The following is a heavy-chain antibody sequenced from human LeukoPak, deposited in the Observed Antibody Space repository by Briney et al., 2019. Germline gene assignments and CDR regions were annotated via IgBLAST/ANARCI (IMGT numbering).Heavy chain of an antibody. D-gene: IGHD5-24*01. CDR1: GFTFSSYA. CDR3: AGNRWLQRYYFDY. Sequence: GGSLRLSCAASGFTFSSYAMHWVRQAPGKGLEWVAVISYDGSNKYYADSEKGRFTISRDNSKNTLYLQMNSLRAEDTAVYYCAGNRWLQRYYFDYWGQGTLVTVSS. CDR2: ISYDGSNK. J-gene: IGHJ4*02. V-gene: IGHV3-30-3*01.